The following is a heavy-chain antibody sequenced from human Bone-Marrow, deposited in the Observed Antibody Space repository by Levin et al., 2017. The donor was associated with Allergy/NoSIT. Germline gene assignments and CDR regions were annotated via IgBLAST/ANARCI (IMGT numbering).Heavy chain of an antibody. D-gene: IGHD3-10*01. J-gene: IGHJ4*02. CDR3: AKDSGGAFDY. Sequence: TGESLKISCAASGFTFSSYAMSWVRQAPGKGLEWVSAISGSGGSTYYADSVKGRFTISRDNSKNTLYLQMNSLRAEDTAVYYCAKDSGGAFDYWGQGTLVTVSS. CDR1: GFTFSSYA. V-gene: IGHV3-23*01. CDR2: ISGSGGST.